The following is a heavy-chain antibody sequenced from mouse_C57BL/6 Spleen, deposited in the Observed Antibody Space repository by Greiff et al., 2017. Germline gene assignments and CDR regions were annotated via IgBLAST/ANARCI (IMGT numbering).Heavy chain of an antibody. V-gene: IGHV1-64*01. CDR2: IHPNSGST. D-gene: IGHD2-14*01. CDR3: ARTYYGYDDTMDY. CDR1: GYTFNSYW. J-gene: IGHJ4*01. Sequence: VQLQQPGAELVKPGASVKLSCKASGYTFNSYWMPWVKQRPGQGLEWIGMIHPNSGSTNYHAKFKSKATLTVDNSSSTAYLQLSRLTSEDTAIYYCARTYYGYDDTMDYWGQGTSVTVSS.